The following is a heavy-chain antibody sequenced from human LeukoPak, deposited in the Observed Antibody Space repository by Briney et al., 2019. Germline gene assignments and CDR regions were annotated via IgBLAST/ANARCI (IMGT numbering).Heavy chain of an antibody. V-gene: IGHV1-18*01. CDR3: ARGRGYSYGHPQGAFDS. Sequence: GASVKVSCKASGYSFTSYGFNWVRQAPGQGLEWMGWMSAYNGKTNYAHSLQRRVTVTADTSTSTAYMELRSLRSEDTAVYYCARGRGYSYGHPQGAFDSWGQGTMVTVSS. J-gene: IGHJ3*02. D-gene: IGHD5-18*01. CDR1: GYSFTSYG. CDR2: MSAYNGKT.